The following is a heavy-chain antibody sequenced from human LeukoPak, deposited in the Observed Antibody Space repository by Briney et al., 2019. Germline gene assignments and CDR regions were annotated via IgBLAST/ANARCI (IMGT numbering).Heavy chain of an antibody. Sequence: GGSLRLSCAASGFSFSSHWVHWVRQAPGKGLVWVSRISDDGSYTSNVDSVKGRFTISRDNVNNMLYLHMNSLRAEDTAVYYCASFGISWRSSYWGQGNLVTVSS. D-gene: IGHD2-21*01. CDR1: GFSFSSHW. CDR2: ISDDGSYT. V-gene: IGHV3-74*01. J-gene: IGHJ4*02. CDR3: ASFGISWRSSY.